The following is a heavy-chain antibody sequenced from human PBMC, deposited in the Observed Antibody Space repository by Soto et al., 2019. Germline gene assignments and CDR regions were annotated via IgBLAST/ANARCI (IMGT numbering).Heavy chain of an antibody. CDR1: GLTFRRHG. CDR2: XXXXXXXX. J-gene: IGHJ5*02. Sequence: GGSLRLSCTASGLTFRRHGMHWVRQAPGKGLEXXXXXXXXXXXXXXXXXXRGRFTVSRDNSKNTLFLQMSSLRAEDTAVYYCARDPQINSDTSGYVGSWGPGTLVTVSS. CDR3: ARDPQINSDTSGYVGS. D-gene: IGHD3-22*01. V-gene: IGHV3-33*01.